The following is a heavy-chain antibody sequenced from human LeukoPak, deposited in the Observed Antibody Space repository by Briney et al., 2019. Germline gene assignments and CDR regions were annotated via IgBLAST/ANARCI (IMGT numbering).Heavy chain of an antibody. D-gene: IGHD2-15*01. CDR3: ARRLYCSGGSCPIPYYYYYMDV. CDR2: IYYSGST. V-gene: IGHV4-59*01. CDR1: GGSISSYY. Sequence: PSETLSLTCTVSGGSISSYYWSWIRQPPGKGLEWIGYIYYSGSTNYNPSLKSRVNISVDTSKNQFSLKLSSVNAADTAVYYCARRLYCSGGSCPIPYYYYYMDVWGKGTTVTVSS. J-gene: IGHJ6*03.